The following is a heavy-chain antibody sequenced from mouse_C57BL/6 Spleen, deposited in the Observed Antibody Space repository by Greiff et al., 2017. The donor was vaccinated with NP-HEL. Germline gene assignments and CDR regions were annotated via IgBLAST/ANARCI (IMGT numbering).Heavy chain of an antibody. CDR2: INPSTGGT. D-gene: IGHD2-4*01. Sequence: DVKLQESGPELVKPGASVKISCKASGYSFTGYYMNWVKQSPEKSLEWIGEINPSTGGTTYNQKFKAKATLTVDKSSSTAYMQLKSLTSEDSAVYYCARQMVPYDYDGYYAMDYWGQGTSVTVSS. J-gene: IGHJ4*01. V-gene: IGHV1-42*01. CDR1: GYSFTGYY. CDR3: ARQMVPYDYDGYYAMDY.